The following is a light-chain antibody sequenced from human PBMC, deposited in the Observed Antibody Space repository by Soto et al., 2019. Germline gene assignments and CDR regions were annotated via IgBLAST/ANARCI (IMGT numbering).Light chain of an antibody. Sequence: EIVLTQSPGTLSLSPGERATLSCRASQSVNSRYLAWYQQKPGQTPRLLIHGASSRATGIPDRFSGSGSGTDFTLTISRLEPEDSAVYYCQQSGRPFGQGTKVDIK. CDR3: QQSGRP. CDR1: QSVNSRY. V-gene: IGKV3-20*01. J-gene: IGKJ1*01. CDR2: GAS.